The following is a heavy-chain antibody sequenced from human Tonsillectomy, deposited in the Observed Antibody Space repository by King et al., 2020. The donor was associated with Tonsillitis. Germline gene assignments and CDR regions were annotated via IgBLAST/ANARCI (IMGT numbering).Heavy chain of an antibody. D-gene: IGHD6-13*01. CDR1: GGSISSYY. CDR2: IYHSGNT. CDR3: ARDIAMSAFNI. V-gene: IGHV4-59*01. J-gene: IGHJ3*02. Sequence: QLQESGPGLVKPSETLSLTCTVFGGSISSYYWSWIRQPPGKRLEWVGYIYHSGNTNDNPPLKSRVTISVDTSKNQFSLKLNSVTAADTAVYYCARDIAMSAFNIWGQGTMVIVSS.